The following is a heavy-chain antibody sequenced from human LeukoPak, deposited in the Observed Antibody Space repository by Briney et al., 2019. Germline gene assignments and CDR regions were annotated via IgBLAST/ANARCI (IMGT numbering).Heavy chain of an antibody. V-gene: IGHV3-23*01. CDR2: ISGSGVTT. CDR1: GFTFSSYV. J-gene: IGHJ4*02. D-gene: IGHD6-13*01. CDR3: AKEGYRSSCNF. Sequence: GGSLRLSCAASGFTFSSYVMTWVRQAPGKGLEWVSSISGSGVTTNFADSVKGRFTISRDNSKNTVYLQMNSLRAEDTAIYYCAKEGYRSSCNFWGQGTLVTVSS.